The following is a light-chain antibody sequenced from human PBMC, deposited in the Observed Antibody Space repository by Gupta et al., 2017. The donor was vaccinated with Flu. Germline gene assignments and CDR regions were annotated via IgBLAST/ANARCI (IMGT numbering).Light chain of an antibody. CDR1: KIGTKS. V-gene: IGLV3-21*03. Sequence: GRTVTISCGGDKIGTKSAHWYQKKPGQAPVLVIFDDSGRPADIPERFSASNSGNTATLTITSVEAGDEADYFCQVWDSHTDQIVFGGGTKLTVL. CDR2: DDS. J-gene: IGLJ2*01. CDR3: QVWDSHTDQIV.